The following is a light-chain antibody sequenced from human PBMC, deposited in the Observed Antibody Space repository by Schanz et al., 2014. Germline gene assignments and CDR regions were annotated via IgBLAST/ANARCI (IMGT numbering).Light chain of an antibody. Sequence: QSALTQPPSASGSPGQSVTFSCTGTSSDVGGYNYVSWYQQHPGKAPKLMIYEVSKRPSGVPDRFSGSKSGNTASLTVSGLQSEDEADYYCATWDDSLNNLVFGGGTKLTVL. CDR2: EVS. V-gene: IGLV2-8*01. J-gene: IGLJ2*01. CDR1: SSDVGGYNY. CDR3: ATWDDSLNNLV.